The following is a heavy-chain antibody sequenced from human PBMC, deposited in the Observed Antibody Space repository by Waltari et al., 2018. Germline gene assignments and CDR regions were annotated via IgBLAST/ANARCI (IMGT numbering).Heavy chain of an antibody. D-gene: IGHD2-2*02. CDR1: GFTFSSYA. Sequence: EVQLLESGGGLVQPGGSLRLSCAASGFTFSSYAMSWVRQAPGQGLEWVSAISGSGGSTYYADSVKGRFTISRDNSKNTLYLQMNSLRAEDTAVYYCAKDEIVVVPAAIAYYYGMDVWGQGTTVTVSS. J-gene: IGHJ6*02. V-gene: IGHV3-23*01. CDR3: AKDEIVVVPAAIAYYYGMDV. CDR2: ISGSGGST.